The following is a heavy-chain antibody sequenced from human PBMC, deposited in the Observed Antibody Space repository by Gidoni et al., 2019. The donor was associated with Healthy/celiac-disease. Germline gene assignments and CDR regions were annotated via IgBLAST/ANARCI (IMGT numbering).Heavy chain of an antibody. CDR1: GGSISSSSYY. CDR3: AREGHYDFWSGYSTFDY. D-gene: IGHD3-3*01. J-gene: IGHJ4*02. V-gene: IGHV4-39*07. CDR2: IYYSGST. Sequence: QLQLQESGPGLVKPSETLSLTCTVSGGSISSSSYYWGWIRQPPGKGLEWIGSIYYSGSTYYNPSLKSRVTISVDTSKNQFSLKLSSVTAADTAVYYCAREGHYDFWSGYSTFDYWGQGTLVTVSS.